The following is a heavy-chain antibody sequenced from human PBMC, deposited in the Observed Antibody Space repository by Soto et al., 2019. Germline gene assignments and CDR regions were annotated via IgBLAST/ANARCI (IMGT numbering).Heavy chain of an antibody. CDR3: AKAPGTNGYILADY. Sequence: GGSLRLSCAASGFTFSSYGMHWVRQAPGKGLEWVAVISYDGSNKYYADSVKGRFTISRDNSKNTLYLQMNSLRAEDTAVYYCAKAPGTNGYILADYRGQGTLVTVSS. V-gene: IGHV3-30*18. CDR1: GFTFSSYG. J-gene: IGHJ4*02. D-gene: IGHD5-18*01. CDR2: ISYDGSNK.